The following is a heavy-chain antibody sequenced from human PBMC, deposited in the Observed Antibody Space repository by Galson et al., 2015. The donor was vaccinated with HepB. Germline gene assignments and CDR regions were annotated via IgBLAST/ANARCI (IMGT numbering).Heavy chain of an antibody. Sequence: SLRLSCAASGFTFSSYSMNWVRQALGKGLEWVSYISSSSGDYIYYAESVRGRFTISRDNAKNSLYLQMNSLTVEDTAVYYCARDRQKQLVIRLNWFDPWGQGTLVTISS. CDR1: GFTFSSYS. CDR2: ISSSSGDYI. J-gene: IGHJ5*02. D-gene: IGHD3-9*01. CDR3: ARDRQKQLVIRLNWFDP. V-gene: IGHV3-21*05.